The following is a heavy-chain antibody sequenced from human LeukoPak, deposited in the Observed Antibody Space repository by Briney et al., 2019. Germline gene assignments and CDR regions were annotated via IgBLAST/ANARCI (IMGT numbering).Heavy chain of an antibody. CDR3: ATCGSRCFFDH. CDR2: ISGSGGST. D-gene: IGHD1-26*01. Sequence: GGSLRLSCAASGFTFSSYAMSWVRQAPGKGLEWVSAISGSGGSTYYADSVKGRFTISRDNSKNTLYLQMNSLRAEDTAVYNCATCGSRCFFDHWGQGTLVTVSS. J-gene: IGHJ4*02. CDR1: GFTFSSYA. V-gene: IGHV3-23*01.